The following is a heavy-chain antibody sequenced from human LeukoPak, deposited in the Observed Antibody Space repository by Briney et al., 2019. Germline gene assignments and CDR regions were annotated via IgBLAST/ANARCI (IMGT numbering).Heavy chain of an antibody. Sequence: GGSLRLSRAASGFIFSNYGFHWVRQAPGKGLEWVAVIRYDGNLQYHADSVKGRYTVSKDNFKDTLYLHMNGLRPEDSAVYYCSREASEAFDIWGQGSMVTVSS. CDR1: GFIFSNYG. CDR3: SREASEAFDI. V-gene: IGHV3-30*02. CDR2: IRYDGNLQ. J-gene: IGHJ3*02.